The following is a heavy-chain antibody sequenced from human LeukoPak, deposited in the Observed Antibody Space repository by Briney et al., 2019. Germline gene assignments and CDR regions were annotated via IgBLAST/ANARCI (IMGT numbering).Heavy chain of an antibody. CDR2: IIPIFGTA. CDR1: GGTFSSYA. CDR3: ASGWGQQLAGPFDY. J-gene: IGHJ4*02. D-gene: IGHD6-13*01. Sequence: GASVTVSCTASGGTFSSYAISWVRQAPGQGLEWMGGIIPIFGTANYAQKFQGRVTITADESTSTAYMELSSLRSEDTAVYYCASGWGQQLAGPFDYWGQGTLVTVSS. V-gene: IGHV1-69*13.